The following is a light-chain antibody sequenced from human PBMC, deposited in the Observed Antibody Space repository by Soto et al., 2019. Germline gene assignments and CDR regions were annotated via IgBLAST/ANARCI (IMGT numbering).Light chain of an antibody. V-gene: IGLV2-11*01. CDR1: SSDVGGYNF. Sequence: QSALTQPRSVSGSPGQSVTISCTGTSSDVGGYNFVSWHQQHPGKAPKLMIYDVSKRPSGVPDRFSGSKSGNTASLTISVLQSEDETHYYCSSYSDNYPWVFATGSKVTVL. J-gene: IGLJ1*01. CDR2: DVS. CDR3: SSYSDNYPWV.